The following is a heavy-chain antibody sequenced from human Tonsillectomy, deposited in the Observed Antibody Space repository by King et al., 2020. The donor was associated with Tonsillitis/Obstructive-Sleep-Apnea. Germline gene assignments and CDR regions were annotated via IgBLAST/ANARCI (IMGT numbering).Heavy chain of an antibody. Sequence: LQLQESGPGLVKPSETLSLTCTVSGGSTSSSSYYWGWIRQSPGKGLEWIGSIYYDGTTYYNPSLKSRVIISVDTSKNQFSLRLTSLTAADTAVYYCARRVDYTKSYHYCIDVWGKGNPVTGSS. V-gene: IGHV4-39*01. CDR3: ARRVDYTKSYHYCIDV. CDR1: GGSTSSSSYY. J-gene: IGHJ6*03. D-gene: IGHD4-11*01. CDR2: IYYDGTT.